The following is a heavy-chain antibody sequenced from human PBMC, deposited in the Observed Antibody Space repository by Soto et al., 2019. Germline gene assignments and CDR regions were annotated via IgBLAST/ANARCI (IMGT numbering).Heavy chain of an antibody. CDR1: GFSFSSFA. CDR3: AKTRGAMIYAISVYGMDV. J-gene: IGHJ6*02. D-gene: IGHD2-8*01. V-gene: IGHV3-23*01. CDR2: ISGSAEST. Sequence: EVQLLESGGGFIHPGGSLRLSCGASGFSFSSFAMNWVRQAPGKGLEGVSIISGSAESTFYADTVKGRFTLARDNSKRTLYLQINSLRAEDTAVYYCAKTRGAMIYAISVYGMDVWGQGTTVTVSS.